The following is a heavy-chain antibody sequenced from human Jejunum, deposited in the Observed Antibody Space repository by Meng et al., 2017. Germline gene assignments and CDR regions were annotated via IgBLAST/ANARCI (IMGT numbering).Heavy chain of an antibody. J-gene: IGHJ1*01. CDR1: GFSLSTSGVG. CDR3: AHRMYYDRYQH. D-gene: IGHD3-22*01. Sequence: QSTLKESGPTLVRPTQTLTLTCTFSGFSLSTSGVGVGWIRQPPGKALEWLAVIYWDDDKKYSPSLKSRLTITKDTSKNQVVLTMTSMDPVDTATYYCAHRMYYDRYQHWGQGTLVTVSS. CDR2: IYWDDDK. V-gene: IGHV2-5*02.